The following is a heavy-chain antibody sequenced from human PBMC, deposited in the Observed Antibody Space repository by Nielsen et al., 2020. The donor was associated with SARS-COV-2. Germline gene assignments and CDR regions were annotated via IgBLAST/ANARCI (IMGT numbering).Heavy chain of an antibody. V-gene: IGHV3-20*04. CDR3: AEDISTWDSSGLDY. J-gene: IGHJ4*02. CDR2: INWNGGST. D-gene: IGHD3-22*01. CDR1: GFTFDDYG. Sequence: GESLKISCAASGFTFDDYGMSWVRQAPGKGLEWVSGINWNGGSTGYADSVKGRFTISRDNAKNSLYLQMNSLRAEDTALYYCAEDISTWDSSGLDYWGQGTLVTVSS.